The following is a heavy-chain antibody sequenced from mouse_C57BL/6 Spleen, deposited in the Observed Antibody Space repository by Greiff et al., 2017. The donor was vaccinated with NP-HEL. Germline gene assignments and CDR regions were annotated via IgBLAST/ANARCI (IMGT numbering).Heavy chain of an antibody. V-gene: IGHV5-12*01. D-gene: IGHD2-1*01. Sequence: EVQLQESGGGLVQPGGSLKLSCAASGFTFSDYYMYWVRQTPEKRLEWVAYISNGGGSTYYPDTVKGRFTISRDNAKNTLYLQMSRLKSEDTAMYYCARQKLYGNYFNVWGTGTTVTVSS. J-gene: IGHJ1*03. CDR3: ARQKLYGNYFNV. CDR2: ISNGGGST. CDR1: GFTFSDYY.